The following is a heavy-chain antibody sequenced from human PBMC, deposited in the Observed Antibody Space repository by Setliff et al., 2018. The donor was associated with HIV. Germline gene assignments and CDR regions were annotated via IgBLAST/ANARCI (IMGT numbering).Heavy chain of an antibody. CDR1: GFSFGDYA. Sequence: GGSLRLSCTGSGFSFGDYALSWLRQAPGKGLEWVANINQDGSEKYSVDSVKGRFTVSRDNAKNSLYLQMNSLRAEDTAVYYCAKDGSGWSQHWGQGTLVTVSS. CDR2: INQDGSEK. J-gene: IGHJ1*01. CDR3: AKDGSGWSQH. D-gene: IGHD6-19*01. V-gene: IGHV3-7*01.